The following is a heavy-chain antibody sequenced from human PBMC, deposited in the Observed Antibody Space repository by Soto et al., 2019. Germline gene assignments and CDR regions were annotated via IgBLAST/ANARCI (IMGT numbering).Heavy chain of an antibody. J-gene: IGHJ5*02. CDR1: GYTFTGYF. Sequence: QVQLVQSGAEVKKPGASVKVSCMASGYTFTGYFIHWVREVPGQGLEYMGWINPNTGGTDYAQKFQGRVTMTRDTSTSTVCMEMKRLTSDDTAGYYCARVARWAARAWFAPWGQGTLVNVSS. V-gene: IGHV1-2*02. CDR3: ARVARWAARAWFAP. D-gene: IGHD2-15*01. CDR2: INPNTGGT.